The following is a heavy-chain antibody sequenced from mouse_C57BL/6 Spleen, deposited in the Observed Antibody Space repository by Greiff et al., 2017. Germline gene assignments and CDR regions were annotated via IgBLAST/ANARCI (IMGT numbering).Heavy chain of an antibody. CDR2: ISYSGST. V-gene: IGHV3-1*01. D-gene: IGHD3-2*02. CDR3: ARGEATHYYAMDY. J-gene: IGHJ4*01. Sequence: EVQLVESGPGMVKPSQSLSLTCTVTGYSITSGYDWHWIRHFPGNKLEWMGYISYSGSTNYNPSLKSRISITHDTSKNHFFLKLNSVTTEDTATYYCARGEATHYYAMDYWGQGTSVTVSS. CDR1: GYSITSGYD.